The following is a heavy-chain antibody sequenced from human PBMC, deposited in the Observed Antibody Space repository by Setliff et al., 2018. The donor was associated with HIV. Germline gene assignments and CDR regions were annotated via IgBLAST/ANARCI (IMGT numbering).Heavy chain of an antibody. J-gene: IGHJ4*02. V-gene: IGHV1-69*06. CDR2: IIPISGTA. Sequence: ASVKVSCKASGGTFSSYVISWVRQAPGQGLEWMGGIIPISGTANNAQKFQGRVTITADKSTSTAYMELSSLRSEDTAVYYCARDHIAARSVDYWGQGTLVTVSS. D-gene: IGHD6-6*01. CDR1: GGTFSSYV. CDR3: ARDHIAARSVDY.